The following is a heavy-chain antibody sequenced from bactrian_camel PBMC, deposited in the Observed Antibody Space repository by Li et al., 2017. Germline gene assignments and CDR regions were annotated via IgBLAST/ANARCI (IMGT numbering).Heavy chain of an antibody. CDR3: VRSVVVTGCFGY. CDR1: GYTYSSDC. CDR2: IDSRGIT. V-gene: IGHV3S53*01. Sequence: VQLVESGGGLVQPGGSLRISCEASGYTYSSDCMAWFRQAPGKEREAVARIDSRGITTYADSVKGRFTISRDNTLNTLYLEMNSLKPEDTAVYYCVRSVVVTGCFGYWGQGTQVTVS. D-gene: IGHD7*01. J-gene: IGHJ6*01.